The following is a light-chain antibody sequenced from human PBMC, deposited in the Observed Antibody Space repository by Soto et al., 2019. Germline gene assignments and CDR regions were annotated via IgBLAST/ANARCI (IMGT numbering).Light chain of an antibody. CDR3: QQEYT. CDR1: QSVSSSY. J-gene: IGKJ2*01. CDR2: GAS. Sequence: EIVLTQSPGTLSLSPGERATLSCRASQSVSSSYLAWYQQKPGQAPRLLIYGASSRATGIPDRFSGSGSGTVFTLTISRLEPEDFAVYYCQQEYTFGQGTKLEIK. V-gene: IGKV3-20*01.